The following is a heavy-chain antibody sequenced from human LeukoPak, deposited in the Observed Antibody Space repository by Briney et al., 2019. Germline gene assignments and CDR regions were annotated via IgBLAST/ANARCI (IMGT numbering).Heavy chain of an antibody. CDR2: MNPNSGNT. J-gene: IGHJ6*03. D-gene: IGHD2-15*01. Sequence: ASVKVSCKASGYTFTSYDINWVRQATGQGLEWMGWMNPNSGNTGYAQKFQGRVTITRNTSISTAYMELSSLRSEDTAVYYCATVESIAPSIYYYMDVWGKGTTVTVSS. CDR1: GYTFTSYD. CDR3: ATVESIAPSIYYYMDV. V-gene: IGHV1-8*03.